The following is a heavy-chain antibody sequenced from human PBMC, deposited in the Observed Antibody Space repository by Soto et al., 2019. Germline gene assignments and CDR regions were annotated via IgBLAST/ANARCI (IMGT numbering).Heavy chain of an antibody. CDR2: VTSSASST. CDR1: GFTFSSFA. V-gene: IGHV3-23*01. J-gene: IGHJ3*01. D-gene: IGHD1-26*01. Sequence: GQLLESGGGMVQPGGSLRLSCAASGFTFSSFAMNWVRLPPGRGLEWVAAVTSSASSTHYADSVKGRFTISRDNSKNTLYLQMNSLRADDTAVYYCAKGGAVLLDPFDVRGQGTMVTVSS. CDR3: AKGGAVLLDPFDV.